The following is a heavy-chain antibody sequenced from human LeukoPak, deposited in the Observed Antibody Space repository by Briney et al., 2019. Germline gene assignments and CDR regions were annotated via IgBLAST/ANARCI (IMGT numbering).Heavy chain of an antibody. CDR2: VDHTGST. CDR1: DDSITMYY. CDR3: ARGRVSSSTWYSTYYYYFYMDV. J-gene: IGHJ6*03. Sequence: TTSETLSLTCTVSDDSITMYYWTWIRQPPGKGLEWIGYVDHTGSTKFNPSLNGRVSISRDTSKNLFSLRLRSVTAADTAVYFCARGRVSSSTWYSTYYYYFYMDVWGKGTTVTVSS. D-gene: IGHD4-11*01. V-gene: IGHV4-59*01.